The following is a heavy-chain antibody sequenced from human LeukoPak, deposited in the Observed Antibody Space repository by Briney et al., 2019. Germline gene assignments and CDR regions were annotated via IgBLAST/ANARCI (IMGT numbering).Heavy chain of an antibody. CDR2: MNPNSGNT. V-gene: IGHV1-8*01. D-gene: IGHD3-3*01. Sequence: GASVKVSCKASGYTFTSYDINWVRQATGQGLEWMGWMNPNSGNTGYAQKFQGGVTMTRNTSISTAYMELSSLRSEDTAVYYCARSPLYDFWSGSYSEGVDYWGQGTLVTVSS. J-gene: IGHJ4*02. CDR3: ARSPLYDFWSGSYSEGVDY. CDR1: GYTFTSYD.